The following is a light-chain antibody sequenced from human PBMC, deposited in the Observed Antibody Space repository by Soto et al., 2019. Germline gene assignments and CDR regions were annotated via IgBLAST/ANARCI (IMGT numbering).Light chain of an antibody. V-gene: IGKV1-39*01. CDR2: AAS. CDR3: QQSYSSPRWT. J-gene: IGKJ1*01. CDR1: QSISSY. Sequence: DIQMTQSPSSLSASVGDRVTITCRASQSISSYLNWYQQRPEQAPKLLIYAASSLHNGVPSRFSGSGSGTDFTLTISSLQPEDFATYYCQQSYSSPRWTFGQGTKVDIK.